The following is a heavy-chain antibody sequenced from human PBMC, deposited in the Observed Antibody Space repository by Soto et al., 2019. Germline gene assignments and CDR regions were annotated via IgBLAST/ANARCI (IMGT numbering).Heavy chain of an antibody. CDR3: ARQAKIGDRSQFYFDS. J-gene: IGHJ4*02. Sequence: QVQLVESGGDVVQPGRSLRLSCAASGFTFSFYAMHWVRQAPGKGLEWVAVISYNGRNKHYVDSVKGRFTISRDNSQDTLYLQMDSLRPDDTAVYYCARQAKIGDRSQFYFDSWGQGILVTASS. V-gene: IGHV3-30*04. CDR1: GFTFSFYA. CDR2: ISYNGRNK. D-gene: IGHD3-16*01.